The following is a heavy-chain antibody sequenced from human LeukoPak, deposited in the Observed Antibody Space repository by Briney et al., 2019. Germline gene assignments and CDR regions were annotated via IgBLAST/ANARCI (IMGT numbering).Heavy chain of an antibody. J-gene: IGHJ4*02. CDR2: IKQDGSEK. D-gene: IGHD3-3*01. Sequence: GGSLRLSCAASGFTFSNYWMSWVRQAPGKGLEWVANIKQDGSEKYYVDSVKGRFTISRDNAKNSLYLQMNSLRAEDTAVYYCARGKDYDFWSGYYTWGGEGYYFDYWGQGTLVTVSS. CDR3: ARGKDYDFWSGYYTWGGEGYYFDY. V-gene: IGHV3-7*01. CDR1: GFTFSNYW.